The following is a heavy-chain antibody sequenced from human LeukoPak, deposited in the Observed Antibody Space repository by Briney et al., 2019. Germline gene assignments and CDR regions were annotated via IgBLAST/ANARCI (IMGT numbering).Heavy chain of an antibody. D-gene: IGHD6-13*01. CDR2: INHSGST. CDR1: GGSFSGYY. CDR3: ARAPTPYSSSPN. V-gene: IGHV4-34*01. Sequence: SETLSLTCAVYGGSFSGYYWSWIRQPPGKGLEWIGEINHSGSTNYNPSLKSRVTISVDTSKNQFSLELSSVTAADTAMYYCARAPTPYSSSPNWGQGTLVTVSS. J-gene: IGHJ4*02.